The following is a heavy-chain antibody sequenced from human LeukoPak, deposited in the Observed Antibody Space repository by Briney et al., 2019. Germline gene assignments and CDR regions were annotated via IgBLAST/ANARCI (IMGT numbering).Heavy chain of an antibody. D-gene: IGHD4-17*01. CDR3: AKYRHGAYGRFFDY. Sequence: GGSLRLSCAASGFTFSDYGMHWVRQAPGKGLEWVAFIRYDGGDEKYADSVKGRFTVSRDNSKNTLYLQMNSLRVEDTAVYYCAKYRHGAYGRFFDYWGQGTLVTVSS. V-gene: IGHV3-30*02. J-gene: IGHJ4*02. CDR1: GFTFSDYG. CDR2: IRYDGGDE.